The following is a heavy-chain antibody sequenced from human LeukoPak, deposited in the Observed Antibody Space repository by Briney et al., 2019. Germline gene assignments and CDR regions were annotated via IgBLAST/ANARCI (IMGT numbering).Heavy chain of an antibody. D-gene: IGHD3-22*01. J-gene: IGHJ4*02. CDR1: GGTFSSYA. CDR2: IIPIFSIA. Sequence: SVKVSCKASGGTFSSYAISWVRQAPGQGLEWMGRIIPIFSIANYAQKFQGRVTITADKSTSTAYMELSSLRSEDTAVYYCARSCYDSSGYYTPLGYWGQGTLVTVSS. CDR3: ARSCYDSSGYYTPLGY. V-gene: IGHV1-69*04.